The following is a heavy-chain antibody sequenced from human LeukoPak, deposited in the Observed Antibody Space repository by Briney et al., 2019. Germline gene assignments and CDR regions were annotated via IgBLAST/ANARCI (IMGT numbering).Heavy chain of an antibody. CDR3: AKEGADIPLIVVGDRYYFDY. Sequence: PGRSLRLSCAASGFTFSSYAMSWVRQAPGKGLEWVSAISGSGGSTYYADSVKGRFTISRDNSKNTLYLQMNSLRAEDTAVYYCAKEGADIPLIVVGDRYYFDYWGQGTLVTVSS. D-gene: IGHD3-22*01. V-gene: IGHV3-23*01. J-gene: IGHJ4*02. CDR2: ISGSGGST. CDR1: GFTFSSYA.